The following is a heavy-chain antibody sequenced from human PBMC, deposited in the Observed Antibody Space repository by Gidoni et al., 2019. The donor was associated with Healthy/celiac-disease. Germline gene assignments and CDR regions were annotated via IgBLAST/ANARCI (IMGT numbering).Heavy chain of an antibody. CDR2: IKSKTDGGTT. V-gene: IGHV3-15*01. J-gene: IGHJ4*02. Sequence: EVQLVESGGGLVKPGGSLRLSCAASGFTFSNAWMSWVRQAPGKGLEWVGRIKSKTDGGTTDYAAPVKGRFTISRDDSKNTLYLQMNSLKTEDTAVYYCTTDSRDQKKIRMYSSSWYGAYWGQGTLVTVSS. D-gene: IGHD6-13*01. CDR3: TTDSRDQKKIRMYSSSWYGAY. CDR1: GFTFSNAW.